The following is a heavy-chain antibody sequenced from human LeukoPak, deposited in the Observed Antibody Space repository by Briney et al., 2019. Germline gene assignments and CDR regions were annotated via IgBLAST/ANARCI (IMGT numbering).Heavy chain of an antibody. D-gene: IGHD3-16*02. Sequence: GGSLRLSCTASGFTFSRYAMQWVRQAPGKGLERVAVISYDGSNKYYADSVKGRFTISRDNSKNTLYLQMNSLRAEDTAVYYCARDPFRDYVWGSYRSDAFDIWGQGTLVTVSS. V-gene: IGHV3-30*01. CDR2: ISYDGSNK. CDR1: GFTFSRYA. J-gene: IGHJ4*02. CDR3: ARDPFRDYVWGSYRSDAFDI.